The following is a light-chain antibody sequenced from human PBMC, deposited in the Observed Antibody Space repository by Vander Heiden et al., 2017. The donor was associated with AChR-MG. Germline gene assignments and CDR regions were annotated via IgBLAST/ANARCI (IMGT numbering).Light chain of an antibody. Sequence: QSVLTQPPSASGTPGQRVTISCSGSSPNIRSNTVNWYQQLPGTAPKLLIYSNNQRPSGVPDRFSGSKSGTSASLATSGLQSEDEADYYCAAWDDSLNGAVFGGGTQLTVL. J-gene: IGLJ7*01. CDR3: AAWDDSLNGAV. V-gene: IGLV1-44*01. CDR1: SPNIRSNT. CDR2: SNN.